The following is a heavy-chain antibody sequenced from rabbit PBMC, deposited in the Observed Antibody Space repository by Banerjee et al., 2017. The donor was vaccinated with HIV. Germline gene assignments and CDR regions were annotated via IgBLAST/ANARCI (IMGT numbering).Heavy chain of an antibody. Sequence: QLKETGGGLVQPGGSLTLSCKASGFDFSSSYMSWVRQAPGKGLEWIGTIYPGKGTTDYVSWVNGRFSISRENTQNTVSLQMNSLTAADTATYFCARDILTGVDHRLDLWGPGTLVTVS. CDR3: ARDILTGVDHRLDL. D-gene: IGHD4-1*01. CDR1: GFDFSSSY. J-gene: IGHJ3*01. CDR2: IYPGKGTT. V-gene: IGHV1S7*01.